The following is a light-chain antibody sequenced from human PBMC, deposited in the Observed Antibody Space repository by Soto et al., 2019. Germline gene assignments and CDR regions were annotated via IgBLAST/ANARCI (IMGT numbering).Light chain of an antibody. V-gene: IGLV2-14*01. CDR3: SSKVSGATDI. J-gene: IGLJ1*01. CDR1: SSDIGVYNS. Sequence: QCALAQPASRSGSLGQSITISCTGTSSDIGVYNSVPLDRCHPGKVPRLLSFAVSDRPSGVSNGFSGAKSGQTASLTISGLQAEDEADYFCSSKVSGATDIFGTGTKVTV. CDR2: AVS.